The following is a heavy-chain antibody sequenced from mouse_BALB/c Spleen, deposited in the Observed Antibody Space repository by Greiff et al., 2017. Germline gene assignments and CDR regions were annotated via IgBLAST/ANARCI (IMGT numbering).Heavy chain of an antibody. CDR3: ARQAYYYGSSYVGDY. Sequence: EVHLVESGGDLVKPGGSLKLSCAASGFTFSSYGMSWVRQTPDKRLEWVATISSGGSYTYYPDSVKGRFTISRDNAKNTLYLQMSSLKSEDTAMYYCARQAYYYGSSYVGDYWGQGTTLTVSS. CDR2: ISSGGSYT. V-gene: IGHV5-6*01. J-gene: IGHJ2*01. D-gene: IGHD1-1*01. CDR1: GFTFSSYG.